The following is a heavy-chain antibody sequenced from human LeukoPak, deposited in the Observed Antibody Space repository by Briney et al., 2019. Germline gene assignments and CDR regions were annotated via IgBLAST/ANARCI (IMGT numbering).Heavy chain of an antibody. CDR2: ISGSGGST. J-gene: IGHJ6*02. Sequence: PGGSLRLSCAASGFTFSSYAMSWVRQAPGKGLEWVSAISGSGGSTYYADSVKGRFTISRDNSKNTLYLQMNSLRAEDTAVYYCAKKNGDYPYYYYGMDVWGQGTTVTVSS. D-gene: IGHD4-17*01. CDR1: GFTFSSYA. V-gene: IGHV3-23*01. CDR3: AKKNGDYPYYYYGMDV.